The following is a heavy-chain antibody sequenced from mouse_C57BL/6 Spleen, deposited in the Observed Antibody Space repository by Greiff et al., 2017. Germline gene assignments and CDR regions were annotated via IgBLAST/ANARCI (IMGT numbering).Heavy chain of an antibody. CDR3: ARGAVGRAMDY. Sequence: QVQLKESGPELVKPGASVKLSCKASGYTFTSYDINWVKQRPGQGLEWIGWIYPRDGSTKYNEKLKGKATLTVDTSSSTAYMELHSLTSEDSAVYFCARGAVGRAMDYWGQGTSVTVSS. CDR2: IYPRDGST. V-gene: IGHV1-85*01. D-gene: IGHD4-1*01. J-gene: IGHJ4*01. CDR1: GYTFTSYD.